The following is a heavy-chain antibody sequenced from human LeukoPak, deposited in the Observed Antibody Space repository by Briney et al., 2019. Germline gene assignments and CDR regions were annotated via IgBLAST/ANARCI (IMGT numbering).Heavy chain of an antibody. D-gene: IGHD3-16*02. J-gene: IGHJ4*02. CDR1: GGSIINYDYY. Sequence: PSETLSLTCTVSGGSIINYDYYWGWIRQPPGKGLEWIASMHYSGSTYLNPSLKSRVTISVDTSKNQFSLKLSSVTAADTAVYYCARVDYVWGSYRYTSNFDYWGQGTLVTVSS. V-gene: IGHV4-39*07. CDR3: ARVDYVWGSYRYTSNFDY. CDR2: MHYSGST.